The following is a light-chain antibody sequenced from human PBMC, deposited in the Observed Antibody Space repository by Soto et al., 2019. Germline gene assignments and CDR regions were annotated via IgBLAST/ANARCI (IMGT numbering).Light chain of an antibody. V-gene: IGKV3-11*01. J-gene: IGKJ4*01. CDR2: NAS. Sequence: EVVLTQSPATLSLSPGERATLSCRASQSVSSQLAWYQQKPGQAPRLLIYNASNRSTGIPARFSGSGSGTDFTLTISSREPEDFAVYYCQQRANWPPLTFGGGTKEEIK. CDR1: QSVSSQ. CDR3: QQRANWPPLT.